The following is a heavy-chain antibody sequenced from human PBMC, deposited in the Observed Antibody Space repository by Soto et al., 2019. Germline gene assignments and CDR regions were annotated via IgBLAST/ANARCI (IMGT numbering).Heavy chain of an antibody. J-gene: IGHJ6*03. CDR3: SGSRDYYYYMDV. CDR1: GGSISSGGFY. CDR2: IFSIGDT. V-gene: IGHV4-31*09. D-gene: IGHD1-26*01. Sequence: SETLSLTCTVSGGSISSGGFYWSWIRQHPGKGLELIGYIFSIGDTYYNPSLKSRVTISVDTSKNQFSLKLSSVTAADTAVYYCSGSRDYYYYMDVWGKGTTVTVSS.